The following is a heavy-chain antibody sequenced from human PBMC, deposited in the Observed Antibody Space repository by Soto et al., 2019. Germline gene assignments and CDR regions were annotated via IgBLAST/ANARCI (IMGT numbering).Heavy chain of an antibody. CDR2: INPSGGST. CDR3: AREYGGSDAFDI. CDR1: GYTFTSYY. V-gene: IGHV1-46*01. D-gene: IGHD1-26*01. J-gene: IGHJ3*02. Sequence: QVQLVQSGAEVKKPGASVKVSCKASGYTFTSYYMHCVRQAPGQGLEWMGIINPSGGSTSYAQKFQGRVTMTRDTSTSTVYLELGSLRSEDTDVYYCAREYGGSDAFDIWGQGTMVTVSS.